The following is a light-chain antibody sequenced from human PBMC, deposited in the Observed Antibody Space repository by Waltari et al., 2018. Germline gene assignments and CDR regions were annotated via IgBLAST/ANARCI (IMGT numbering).Light chain of an antibody. CDR2: DVS. CDR1: RRAVGGHNP. Sequence: QSDLTQPASASGSPGQSITISCTGTRRAVGGHNPVTWYQQHPGKAPKLMIYDVSNRPAGVSNRFSGSKSGNTASLTISGLQAEDEADYYCSSYTSSSTLVFGGGTKLTVL. J-gene: IGLJ2*01. CDR3: SSYTSSSTLV. V-gene: IGLV2-14*03.